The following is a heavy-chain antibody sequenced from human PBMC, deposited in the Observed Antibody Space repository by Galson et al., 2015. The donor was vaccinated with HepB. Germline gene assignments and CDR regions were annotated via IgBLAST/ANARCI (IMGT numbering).Heavy chain of an antibody. Sequence: SLRLSCAASGFTFSDYYMSWIRQAPGKGLEWVSYISSSGSTIYYADSVKGRFTISRDNAKNSLYLQMNSLRAEDTAVYYCARTQAAMVIKTLDYWGQGTLVTVSS. J-gene: IGHJ4*02. CDR2: ISSSGSTI. D-gene: IGHD5-18*01. CDR3: ARTQAAMVIKTLDY. CDR1: GFTFSDYY. V-gene: IGHV3-11*01.